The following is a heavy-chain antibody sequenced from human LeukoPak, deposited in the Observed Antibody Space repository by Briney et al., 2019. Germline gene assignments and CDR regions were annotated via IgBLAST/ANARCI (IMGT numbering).Heavy chain of an antibody. CDR3: ARGFIAAAGTGVWYFDL. D-gene: IGHD6-13*01. V-gene: IGHV4-59*08. CDR1: GGSISSYY. Sequence: SETLSLTCTVSGGSISSYYWSWIRQPPGKGLEWIGYIYYSGSINYNPSLKSRVTISVDTSKNQFSLKLSSVTAADTAVYYCARGFIAAAGTGVWYFDLWGRGTLVTVSS. CDR2: IYYSGSI. J-gene: IGHJ2*01.